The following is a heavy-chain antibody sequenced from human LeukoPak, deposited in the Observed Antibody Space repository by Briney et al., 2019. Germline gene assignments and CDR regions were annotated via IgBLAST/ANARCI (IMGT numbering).Heavy chain of an antibody. D-gene: IGHD6-19*01. J-gene: IGHJ4*02. CDR3: ARGRAVAGTGFDY. Sequence: NRSQTLSLTCAISGVSVSSNSAAWNWLRQSPSRDLEWLGRTYYRSKWYNDYAVSVKSRITINPDTSKNQFSLQLNSVTPEDTAVYYCARGRAVAGTGFDYWGQGTLVTVSS. V-gene: IGHV6-1*01. CDR1: GVSVSSNSAA. CDR2: TYYRSKWYN.